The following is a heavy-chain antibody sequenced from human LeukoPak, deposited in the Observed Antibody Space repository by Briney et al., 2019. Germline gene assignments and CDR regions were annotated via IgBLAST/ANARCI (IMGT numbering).Heavy chain of an antibody. Sequence: SETLSLTRTVSGGSISSYYWSWIRQPPGKGLEWIGYIYYSGSTNYNPSLKSRVTISVDTSKNQFSLKLSSVTAADTAVYYCARVGDYYDSSGFDYWGQGTLVTVSS. J-gene: IGHJ4*02. D-gene: IGHD3-22*01. CDR1: GGSISSYY. CDR3: ARVGDYYDSSGFDY. CDR2: IYYSGST. V-gene: IGHV4-59*01.